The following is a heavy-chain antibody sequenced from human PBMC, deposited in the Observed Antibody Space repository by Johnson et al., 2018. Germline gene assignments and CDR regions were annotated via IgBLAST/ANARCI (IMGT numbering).Heavy chain of an antibody. CDR3: AKDSILYHYGDYYMDV. Sequence: VQLVESGGGVVQHGRSLRLSCAASGFTFSNYGIHWVRQAPGKGLEWVALISYDGSNKYYADSVKGRFIISRDNSKNTLYVQMNSLRAEDTAVYYCAKDSILYHYGDYYMDVWGKGTTVTVSS. CDR1: GFTFSNYG. D-gene: IGHD3-16*01. V-gene: IGHV3-30*18. J-gene: IGHJ6*03. CDR2: ISYDGSNK.